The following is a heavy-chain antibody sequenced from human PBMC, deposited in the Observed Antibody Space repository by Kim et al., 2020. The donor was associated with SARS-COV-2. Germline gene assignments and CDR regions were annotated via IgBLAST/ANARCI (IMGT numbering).Heavy chain of an antibody. CDR2: IYYSGST. V-gene: IGHV4-39*01. CDR1: GGSISSSSYY. CDR3: ARHGLRYFDWLASKGSYFDY. Sequence: SETLSLTCTVSGGSISSSSYYWGWIRQPPGKGLEWIGSIYYSGSTYYNPSLKSRVTISVDTSKNQFSLKLSSVTAADTAVYYCARHGLRYFDWLASKGSYFDYWGQGTLVTVSS. J-gene: IGHJ4*02. D-gene: IGHD3-9*01.